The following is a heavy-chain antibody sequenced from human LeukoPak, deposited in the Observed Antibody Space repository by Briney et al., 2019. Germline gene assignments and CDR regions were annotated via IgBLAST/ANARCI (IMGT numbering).Heavy chain of an antibody. D-gene: IGHD2-2*01. CDR2: ISGSGGST. J-gene: IGHJ5*02. V-gene: IGHV3-23*01. Sequence: GGSLRFSCAASGFTFSSYAMSWVRQAPGKGLEWVSAISGSGGSTYYADSVKGRFTISRDNSKNTLYLQMNSLRAEDTAVYYCAKMGVVVPAAPGWFDPWGQGTLVTVSS. CDR3: AKMGVVVPAAPGWFDP. CDR1: GFTFSSYA.